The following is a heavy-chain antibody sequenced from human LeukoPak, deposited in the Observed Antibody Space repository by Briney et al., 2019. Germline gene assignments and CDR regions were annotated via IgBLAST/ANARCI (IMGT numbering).Heavy chain of an antibody. Sequence: SVKVSCKASGGTFSSYAISWVRQAPGQGLEWMGGIIPIFGTANYAQKFQGRVTITTDESTSTAYMELSSLRSEDTAVYYCARSRQLVGYYYYYMDVWGKGTTVTVSS. V-gene: IGHV1-69*05. CDR1: GGTFSSYA. J-gene: IGHJ6*03. CDR3: ARSRQLVGYYYYYMDV. D-gene: IGHD6-6*01. CDR2: IIPIFGTA.